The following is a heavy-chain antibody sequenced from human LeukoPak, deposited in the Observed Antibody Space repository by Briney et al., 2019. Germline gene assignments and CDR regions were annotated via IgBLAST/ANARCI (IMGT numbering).Heavy chain of an antibody. V-gene: IGHV4-34*01. CDR2: INQSGST. CDR3: ARGRKVVPAATFDP. J-gene: IGHJ5*02. CDR1: GGSFSGYY. Sequence: KPSETLSLTCAVHGGSFSGYYWSWVRQPPGKGLEWIGEINQSGSTNYPPSLKSRVTISVDTSKNQFSLKLSSVTAADTAVYYCARGRKVVPAATFDPWGQGTLVTVSS. D-gene: IGHD2-2*01.